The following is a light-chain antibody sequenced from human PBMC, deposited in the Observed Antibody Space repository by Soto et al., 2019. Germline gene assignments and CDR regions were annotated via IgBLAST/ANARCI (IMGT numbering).Light chain of an antibody. Sequence: QSVLTQPPSASGTPGQMVTISCSGSSSNIGSNSVNWYHQVAGTAPKLLIHSDNQRPSGVPDRFSGSKSGTSASLAISGLQSGDEADYYCATWDDTLNGRVFGGGTKVTVL. CDR2: SDN. CDR3: ATWDDTLNGRV. J-gene: IGLJ3*02. CDR1: SSNIGSNS. V-gene: IGLV1-44*01.